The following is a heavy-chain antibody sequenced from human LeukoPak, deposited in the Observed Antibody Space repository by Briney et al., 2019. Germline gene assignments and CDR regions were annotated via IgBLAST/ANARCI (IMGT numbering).Heavy chain of an antibody. D-gene: IGHD2-15*01. CDR3: TKQCSGVSCYGSDGP. V-gene: IGHV1-18*01. J-gene: IGHJ5*02. CDR2: ISGYNSDT. CDR1: GYNFAGSG. Sequence: GASVKVSCKASGYNFAGSGISWVRQAPGQGLEWTGWISGYNSDTNYAQEFHGRVTMTTDTPTSTAYMELRSLTSDDTAVYYCTKQCSGVSCYGSDGPWGQGTLVTVSS.